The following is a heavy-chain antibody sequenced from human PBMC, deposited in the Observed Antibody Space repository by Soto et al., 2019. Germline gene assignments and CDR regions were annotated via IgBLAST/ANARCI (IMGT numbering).Heavy chain of an antibody. CDR1: GYTFSNYN. D-gene: IGHD3-3*01. CDR2: MNPDSGNT. Sequence: QVQLVQSGAEVKKPGASVKVSCKASGYTFSNYNINWVRQATGQGLEWMGWMNPDSGNTGYGQKFQGRVTMTRNTMISTAYMELTTLRSEDTGVYYCASGRGDTILGGLIIPYGMDVWGQGTTVSVSS. V-gene: IGHV1-8*01. J-gene: IGHJ6*02. CDR3: ASGRGDTILGGLIIPYGMDV.